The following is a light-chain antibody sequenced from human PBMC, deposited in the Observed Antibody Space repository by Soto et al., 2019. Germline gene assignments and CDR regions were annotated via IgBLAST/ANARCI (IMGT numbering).Light chain of an antibody. CDR3: SSYSSTSTRV. Sequence: QSALTQPASVSGAPGQSITISCTGTSSDFGGYDYVSWFQQLPGEAPKLMISEVSNRPSGVSDRFSGSKSGNTASLTISGLQAEDEADYFCSSYSSTSTRVFGTGTKLTVL. V-gene: IGLV2-14*01. CDR2: EVS. J-gene: IGLJ1*01. CDR1: SSDFGGYDY.